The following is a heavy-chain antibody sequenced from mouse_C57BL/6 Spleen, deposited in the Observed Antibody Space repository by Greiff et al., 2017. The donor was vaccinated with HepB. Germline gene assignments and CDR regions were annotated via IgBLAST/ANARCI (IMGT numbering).Heavy chain of an antibody. J-gene: IGHJ1*03. CDR2: ISSGSSTI. CDR1: GFTFSDYG. V-gene: IGHV5-17*01. CDR3: ATPSGPYWYCDV. Sequence: EVMLVESGGGLVKPGGSLKLSCAASGFTFSDYGMHWVRQAPEKGLEWVAYISSGSSTIYYADTVKGRFTISRDNAKNTLFLQMTSLRSEDTAMYYCATPSGPYWYCDVWGTGTTVTVSS. D-gene: IGHD2-10*02.